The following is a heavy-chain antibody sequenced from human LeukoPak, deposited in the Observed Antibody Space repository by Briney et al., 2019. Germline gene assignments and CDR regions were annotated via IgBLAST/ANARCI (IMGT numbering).Heavy chain of an antibody. CDR1: GASISSSHW. V-gene: IGHV4-4*02. CDR3: ARGYYGSGSYYSPGFHAFDI. CDR2: IYHGGST. J-gene: IGHJ3*02. D-gene: IGHD3-10*01. Sequence: PSETLSLTCAVSGASISSSHWWSWVRQPPRKGLEWIGEIYHGGSTNCNPSLKGRVTISVDRSNNQFSLRLSSVTAADTAVYYCARGYYGSGSYYSPGFHAFDIWGQGTMVTVSS.